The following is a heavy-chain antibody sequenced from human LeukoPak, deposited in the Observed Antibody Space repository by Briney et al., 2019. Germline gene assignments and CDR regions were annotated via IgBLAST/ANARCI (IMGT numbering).Heavy chain of an antibody. CDR3: ARGRNIEMTTMSGGSDY. CDR2: LNPNSGDT. Sequence: ASVKVSCKASGYTFTVYFMHWVRQAPGQGLEWMGWLNPNSGDTNYAQKFQGRVSMTRDSSISTAYMDLSDLRSDDTAVYSCARGRNIEMTTMSGGSDYWGQGTLVTVSS. D-gene: IGHD5-24*01. V-gene: IGHV1-2*02. J-gene: IGHJ4*02. CDR1: GYTFTVYF.